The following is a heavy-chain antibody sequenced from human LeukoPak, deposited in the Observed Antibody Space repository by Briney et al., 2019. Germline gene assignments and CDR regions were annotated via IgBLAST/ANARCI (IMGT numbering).Heavy chain of an antibody. J-gene: IGHJ6*03. CDR3: ARDLGPAYAWLPLYYYYYYMDV. V-gene: IGHV3-48*02. CDR2: ISSSSSTI. CDR1: GFTFSSYS. Sequence: GGSLRLSCAASGFTFSSYSMNWVRQAPGKGLEWVSYISSSSSTIYYADSVKGRFTISRDNAKNSLYLQMNSLRDEDTAVYYCARDLGPAYAWLPLYYYYYYMDVWGKGTTVTVSS. D-gene: IGHD5-12*01.